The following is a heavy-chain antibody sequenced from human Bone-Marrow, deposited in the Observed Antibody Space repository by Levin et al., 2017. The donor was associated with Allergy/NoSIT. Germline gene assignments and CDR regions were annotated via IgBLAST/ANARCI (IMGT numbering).Heavy chain of an antibody. D-gene: IGHD6-19*01. CDR3: AKDYGQGSGWSFDY. CDR2: ISTDGSNK. V-gene: IGHV3-30*18. J-gene: IGHJ4*02. CDR1: GFTFSSYG. Sequence: GESLKISCAASGFTFSSYGMHWVRQAPGKGLEWVAVISTDGSNKYYADSVKGRFTISRDTSKNTLYLQMNSLRGDDTAVYYCAKDYGQGSGWSFDYWGQGTLVTVSS.